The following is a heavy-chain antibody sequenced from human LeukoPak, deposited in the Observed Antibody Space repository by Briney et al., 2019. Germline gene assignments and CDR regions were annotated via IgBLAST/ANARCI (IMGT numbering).Heavy chain of an antibody. CDR2: INHSGSI. CDR3: ARRGYQLLSRGDYKYYAMDV. CDR1: GGSFRGYY. Sequence: SETLSLTCGVFGGSFRGYYWGWIRQPPGKGLEWVGEINHSGSINYNPSLKSRVSISVDTSTNQFSLKLSSVTAADTAVYSCARRGYQLLSRGDYKYYAMDVWGPGTPVTVSS. J-gene: IGHJ6*02. V-gene: IGHV4-34*01. D-gene: IGHD2-2*01.